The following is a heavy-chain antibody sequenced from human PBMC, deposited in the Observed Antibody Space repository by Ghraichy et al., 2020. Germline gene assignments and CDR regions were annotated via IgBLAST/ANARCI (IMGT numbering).Heavy chain of an antibody. CDR3: ARYCSADTCYSLLGPLKYFDY. J-gene: IGHJ4*01. CDR2: IKQDGSHT. D-gene: IGHD2-15*01. CDR1: GFTLATYW. V-gene: IGHV3-7*03. Sequence: GGSLRLSCAASGFTLATYWMGWVRQAPGEGLEWVANIKQDGSHTYYADSVKGRFTISRDNAKNSLYLQMNSLRAEDTAMYFCARYCSADTCYSLLGPLKYFDYWGHGTLVTVSS.